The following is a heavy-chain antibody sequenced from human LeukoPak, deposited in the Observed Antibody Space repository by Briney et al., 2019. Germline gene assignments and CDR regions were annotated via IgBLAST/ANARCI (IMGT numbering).Heavy chain of an antibody. CDR2: IYSGGTT. CDR3: AELGITMTGGV. J-gene: IGHJ6*04. CDR1: GFTVSSNY. V-gene: IGHV3-53*01. Sequence: GGSLRLSCAASGFTVSSNYISWVRQAPGKGLEWVSVIYSGGTTYYADSVKGRFTISRDTSKNTLYLQMNSLRAEDTAVYYCAELGITMTGGVWGKGTTVTISS. D-gene: IGHD3-10*02.